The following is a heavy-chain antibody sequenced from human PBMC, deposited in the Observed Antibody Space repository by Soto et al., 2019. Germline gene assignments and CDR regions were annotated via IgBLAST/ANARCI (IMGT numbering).Heavy chain of an antibody. Sequence: PSETLSLTCAVYGGSFSGYYWIWIRQPPGKGLEWIGEINHSGSTNYNPSLKSRVTISVDTSKNQFSLKLSSVTAADTAVYYCARVEHTYYDFWSGYYSYWGQGTLVTVSS. V-gene: IGHV4-34*01. D-gene: IGHD3-3*01. CDR3: ARVEHTYYDFWSGYYSY. CDR2: INHSGST. CDR1: GGSFSGYY. J-gene: IGHJ4*02.